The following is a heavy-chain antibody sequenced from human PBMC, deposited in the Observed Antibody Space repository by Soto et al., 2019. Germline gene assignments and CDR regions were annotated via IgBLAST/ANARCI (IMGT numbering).Heavy chain of an antibody. J-gene: IGHJ4*02. V-gene: IGHV3-30*18. CDR3: AKDLVAGPYGSGSYLDY. CDR2: ISYDGSNK. CDR1: GFTFSSYG. D-gene: IGHD3-10*01. Sequence: PGGSLRLSCAASGFTFSSYGMHWGRQAPGKGLEWVAVISYDGSNKYYADSVKGRFTISRDNSKNTLYLQMNSLRAEDTAVYYCAKDLVAGPYGSGSYLDYWGQGTLVTVSS.